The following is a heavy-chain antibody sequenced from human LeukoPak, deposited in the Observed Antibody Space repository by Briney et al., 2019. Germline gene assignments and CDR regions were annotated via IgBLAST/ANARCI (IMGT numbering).Heavy chain of an antibody. CDR2: INHSGST. D-gene: IGHD2-2*01. CDR3: ARGLTGVVGSISSSDYYGMDV. J-gene: IGHJ6*02. V-gene: IGHV4-34*01. CDR1: GGSFSGYY. Sequence: SETLSLTCAVYGGSFSGYYWSWIRQPPGKGLEWIGEINHSGSTNYNPSLKSRVTISVDTSKNQFSLKLSSVTVADTAVYYCARGLTGVVGSISSSDYYGMDVWGQGTTVTVSS.